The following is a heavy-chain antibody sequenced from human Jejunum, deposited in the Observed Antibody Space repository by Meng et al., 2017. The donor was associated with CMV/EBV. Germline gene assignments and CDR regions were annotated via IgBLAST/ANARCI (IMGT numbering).Heavy chain of an antibody. Sequence: SSSYYWGWIRQPPGKGLEWIGSIYYSGSTYYNPSLKSRVTISVDTSKNQFSLKLSSVTAADTAAYYCARDRGYSSGWSSGNKYFQHWGQGTLVTVSS. J-gene: IGHJ1*01. CDR2: IYYSGST. V-gene: IGHV4-39*07. CDR3: ARDRGYSSGWSSGNKYFQH. CDR1: SSSYY. D-gene: IGHD6-19*01.